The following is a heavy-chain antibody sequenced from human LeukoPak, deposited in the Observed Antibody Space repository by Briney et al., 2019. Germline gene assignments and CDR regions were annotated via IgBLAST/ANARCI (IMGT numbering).Heavy chain of an antibody. CDR2: ISSSSSYI. CDR1: GFTFSSYS. J-gene: IGHJ4*02. Sequence: PGGSLRLSCAASGFTFSSYSMNWVRQAPGKGLEWVSSISSSSSYIYYADSVKGRFTISRDNAKNSLYLQMNSLRAEDTAVYYCARDLVWYGNTVDYWGQGTLVTVSS. D-gene: IGHD3-10*01. V-gene: IGHV3-21*01. CDR3: ARDLVWYGNTVDY.